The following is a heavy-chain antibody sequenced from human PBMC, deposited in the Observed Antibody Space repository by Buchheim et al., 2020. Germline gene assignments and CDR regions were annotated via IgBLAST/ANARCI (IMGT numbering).Heavy chain of an antibody. V-gene: IGHV3-30*18. CDR1: GFTFSSYG. D-gene: IGHD3-10*01. Sequence: QVQLVESGGGVVQPGRSLRHPCAASGFTFSSYGMHWVRQAPGKGLEWVAVISYDGSNKYYADSVKGRFTISRDNSKNTLYLQMNSLRAEDTAVYYCAKDLMVRGVEGYYGMDVWGQGTT. CDR3: AKDLMVRGVEGYYGMDV. J-gene: IGHJ6*02. CDR2: ISYDGSNK.